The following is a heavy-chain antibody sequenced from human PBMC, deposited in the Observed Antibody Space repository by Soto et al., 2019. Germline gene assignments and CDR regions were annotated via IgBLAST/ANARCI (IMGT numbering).Heavy chain of an antibody. CDR3: VISGGSHNCFDS. D-gene: IGHD3-16*01. CDR2: IIPIFGTA. Sequence: ASVKVSCKASGGTFSSYAISWVRQAPGQGLEWMGGIIPIFGTANYAQKFQGRVTITADESTSTAYMELSSLRSEDTAVYYCVISGGSHNCFDSWGQGTLVTVYS. CDR1: GGTFSSYA. J-gene: IGHJ5*01. V-gene: IGHV1-69*13.